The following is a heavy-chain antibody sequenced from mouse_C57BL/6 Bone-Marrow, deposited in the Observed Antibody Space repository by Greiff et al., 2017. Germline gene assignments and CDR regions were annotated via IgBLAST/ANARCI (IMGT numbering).Heavy chain of an antibody. CDR3: AREPFYDSWYFYV. Sequence: EVQLQQSGPGLVKPSQSLSLTCSVTGYSITSGYYWNWIRQFPGNKLEWMGYISYDGSNNYNPSLKNRISITRDTSKNQFFLKLNSVTTEDTATYYCAREPFYDSWYFYVWGTGTTVTVSS. V-gene: IGHV3-6*01. CDR1: GYSITSGYY. J-gene: IGHJ1*03. CDR2: ISYDGSN. D-gene: IGHD2-4*01.